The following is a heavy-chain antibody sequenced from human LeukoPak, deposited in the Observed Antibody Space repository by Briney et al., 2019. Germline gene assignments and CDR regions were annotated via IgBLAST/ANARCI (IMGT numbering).Heavy chain of an antibody. D-gene: IGHD1-20*01. CDR1: GGSISSSSYY. Sequence: SETLSLTCTVSGGSISSSSYYWGWIRQPPGKGLEWIGSIYYSGSTYYNPSLKSRVTISVDTSKNQFSLKLSSVTAADTAVYYCARGRRGNWNKPRPFDYWGQGTLVTVSS. J-gene: IGHJ4*02. V-gene: IGHV4-39*01. CDR2: IYYSGST. CDR3: ARGRRGNWNKPRPFDY.